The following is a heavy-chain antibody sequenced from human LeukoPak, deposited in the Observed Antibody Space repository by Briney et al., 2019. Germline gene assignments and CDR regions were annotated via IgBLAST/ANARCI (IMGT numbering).Heavy chain of an antibody. CDR3: ARLMNRAAADF. CDR2: IYYSGSS. D-gene: IGHD6-13*01. CDR1: GGSITSYY. Sequence: PSETLSLTCTVSGGSITSYYWSWIRQPPGKGLEWIGYIYYSGSSNYNPSLKSRVTISVDMSKNQFSLKLTSVTAADTAVYYCARLMNRAAADFWGQGTLVTVSS. J-gene: IGHJ4*02. V-gene: IGHV4-59*08.